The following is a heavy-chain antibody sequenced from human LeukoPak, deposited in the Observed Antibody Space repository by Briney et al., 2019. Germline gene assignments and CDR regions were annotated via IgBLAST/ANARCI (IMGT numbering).Heavy chain of an antibody. J-gene: IGHJ4*02. CDR2: IWYDGSNK. Sequence: GGSLRLSCAASGFTFSSYGMHWVRQAPGKGLEWVAVIWYDGSNKYYADSVRGRFTISRDNSKNTLYLQMNSLRAEDTAVYYCAKGEAVLRYFDWLSGYFDYWGQGTLVTVSS. V-gene: IGHV3-33*06. CDR1: GFTFSSYG. D-gene: IGHD3-9*01. CDR3: AKGEAVLRYFDWLSGYFDY.